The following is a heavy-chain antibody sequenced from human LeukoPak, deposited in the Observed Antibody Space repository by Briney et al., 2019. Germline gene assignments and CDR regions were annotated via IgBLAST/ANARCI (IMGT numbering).Heavy chain of an antibody. J-gene: IGHJ4*02. CDR2: ISDSGGRT. CDR3: AKDFESGDYFDY. Sequence: GGSLRLSCAVSGITLSNYGMSWVRQAPGKGLEWVAGISDSGGRTNYADSVKGRFIISRDNSKNTLYLQMTSLRAEDTAVYYCAKDFESGDYFDYWGQGTLVTVSS. CDR1: GITLSNYG. V-gene: IGHV3-23*01. D-gene: IGHD3-10*01.